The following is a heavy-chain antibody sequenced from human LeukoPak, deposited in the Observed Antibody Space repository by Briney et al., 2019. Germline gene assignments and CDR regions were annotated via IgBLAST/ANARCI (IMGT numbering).Heavy chain of an antibody. V-gene: IGHV1-46*01. CDR1: GYTFTSYY. Sequence: ASVKVSCKASGYTFTSYYMHWVRQAPGQGLEWMGIINPSGGSTSYAQKSQGRVTMTRDTSTSTVYMELSSLRSEDTAVYYCARESSYYDFWSGYSQYHFDYWGQGTLVTVSS. J-gene: IGHJ4*02. CDR3: ARESSYYDFWSGYSQYHFDY. CDR2: INPSGGST. D-gene: IGHD3-3*01.